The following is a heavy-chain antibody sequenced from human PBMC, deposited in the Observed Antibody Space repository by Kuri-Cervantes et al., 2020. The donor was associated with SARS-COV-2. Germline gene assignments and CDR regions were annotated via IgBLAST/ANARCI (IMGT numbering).Heavy chain of an antibody. V-gene: IGHV4-61*02. CDR2: IYTSGST. J-gene: IGHJ6*01. CDR1: GGSISSGSYY. CDR3: ARVAYSSSWSKDGMDV. D-gene: IGHD6-13*01. Sequence: SETLSLTCTVSGGSISSGSYYWSWIQQPAGKGLEWIGRIYTSGSTNYNPSLKSRVTISVDTSKNQFSLKLSSVTAADTAVYYCARVAYSSSWSKDGMDVWGQGTTVTVSS.